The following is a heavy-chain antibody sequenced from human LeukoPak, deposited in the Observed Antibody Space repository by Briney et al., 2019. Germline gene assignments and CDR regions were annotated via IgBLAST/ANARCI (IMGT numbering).Heavy chain of an antibody. CDR1: GGTFSSYA. V-gene: IGHV1-69*13. CDR3: ARVITMVRGVRSYYFDY. Sequence: SVKVSCKASGGTFSSYAISWVRQAPGQGLEWMGGIIPIFGTANYAQKFQGRVTITADESTSTAYVELSSLRSEDTAVYYFARVITMVRGVRSYYFDYWGQGTLVTVSS. CDR2: IIPIFGTA. D-gene: IGHD3-10*01. J-gene: IGHJ4*02.